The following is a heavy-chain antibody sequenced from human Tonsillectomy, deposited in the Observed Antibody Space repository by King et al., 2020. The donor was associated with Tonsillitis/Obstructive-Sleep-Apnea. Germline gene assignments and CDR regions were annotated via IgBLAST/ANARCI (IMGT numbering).Heavy chain of an antibody. J-gene: IGHJ4*02. D-gene: IGHD4-11*01. CDR3: ARDLSLSNYYFAY. CDR1: GFAFRTYG. Sequence: VQLVESGGGVVQPGRSLRLSCTASGFAFRTYGMHWVRQTPGKGPEWVAVISYDGTKKYYADSVKGRFTISRDNSKNTLYLQMKSLTTEDTAVYYCARDLSLSNYYFAYWGQGTLVTVSS. CDR2: ISYDGTKK. V-gene: IGHV3-30*03.